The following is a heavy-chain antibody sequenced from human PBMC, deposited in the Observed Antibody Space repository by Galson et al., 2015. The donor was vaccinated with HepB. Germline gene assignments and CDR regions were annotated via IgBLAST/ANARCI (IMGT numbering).Heavy chain of an antibody. J-gene: IGHJ6*04. D-gene: IGHD2-21*02. Sequence: SLRLSCAGSGFTFGSSPMTWVRQAPGKGLDWVSAITPSADRTFYADSVRGRFTISRDNSRNTLYLQMNSLRAEDTAVYFCAKGDWMDVWGKGTTVIVSS. CDR2: ITPSADRT. V-gene: IGHV3-23*01. CDR3: AKGDWMDV. CDR1: GFTFGSSP.